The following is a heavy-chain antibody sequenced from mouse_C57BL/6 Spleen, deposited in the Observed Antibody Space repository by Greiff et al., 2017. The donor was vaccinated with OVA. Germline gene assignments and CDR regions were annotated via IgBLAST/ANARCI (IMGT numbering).Heavy chain of an antibody. V-gene: IGHV1-61*01. D-gene: IGHD1-1*01. CDR1: GYTFTSYW. CDR3: ARSLITTVVVDY. Sequence: QVQLQQPGAELVRPGSSVKLSCKASGYTFTSYWMDWVKQRPGQGLEWIGNIYPSDSETHYNQKFKDKATLTVDKSSSTAYMQLSSLTSEDSAVYYCARSLITTVVVDYWGQGTTLTVSS. J-gene: IGHJ2*01. CDR2: IYPSDSET.